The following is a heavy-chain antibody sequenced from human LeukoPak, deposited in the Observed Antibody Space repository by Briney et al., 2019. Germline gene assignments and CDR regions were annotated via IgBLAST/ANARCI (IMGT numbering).Heavy chain of an antibody. CDR1: GFTFSQFA. Sequence: GGSLRLSCAASGFTFSQFAMHWDRQAPGKGLEWVSAISGSGGATYHADADSVKGRFTISRDNSKNALYLQINNLRAEDTAVYYCAKDGYNYDSSGHFDYWGQGTLVTVSS. CDR2: ISGSGGAT. D-gene: IGHD3-22*01. CDR3: AKDGYNYDSSGHFDY. J-gene: IGHJ4*02. V-gene: IGHV3-23*01.